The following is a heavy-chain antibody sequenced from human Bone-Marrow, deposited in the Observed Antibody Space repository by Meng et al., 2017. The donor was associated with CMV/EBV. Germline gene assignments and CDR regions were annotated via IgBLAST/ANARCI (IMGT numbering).Heavy chain of an antibody. CDR3: ARGVDYYDSSGYYY. J-gene: IGHJ4*02. CDR1: GGSFSGYY. CDR2: INHSGST. D-gene: IGHD3-22*01. V-gene: IGHV4-34*01. Sequence: QAQLQPSGAGLLKPSETLSLTCAVYGGSFSGYYWSWIRQPPGKGLEWIGEINHSGSTNYNPSLKSRVTISVDTSKNQFSLKLSSVTAADTAVYYCARGVDYYDSSGYYYWGQGTLVTVSS.